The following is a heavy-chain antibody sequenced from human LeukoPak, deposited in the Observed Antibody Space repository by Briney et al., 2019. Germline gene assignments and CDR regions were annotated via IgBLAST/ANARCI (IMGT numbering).Heavy chain of an antibody. CDR1: GYTFTSYD. J-gene: IGHJ4*02. CDR2: MNPNSGNT. V-gene: IGHV1-8*01. D-gene: IGHD3-10*01. CDR3: ARVRGSGSYYKSLDY. Sequence: ASVTVSCKASGYTFTSYDINWVRQATGQGLEWMGWMNPNSGNTGYAQKLQDRVTMTTDTSTNKAYMELRSLRSDDTAVYYCARVRGSGSYYKSLDYWGQGTQVTVSS.